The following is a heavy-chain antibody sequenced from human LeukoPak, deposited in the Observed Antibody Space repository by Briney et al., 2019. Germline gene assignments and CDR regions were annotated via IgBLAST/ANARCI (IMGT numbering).Heavy chain of an antibody. V-gene: IGHV1-2*02. D-gene: IGHD3-22*01. CDR3: ASEAFCASGNCYLQRVAS. J-gene: IGHJ4*02. CDR2: IDPKTGNT. CDR1: GYTFNAYY. Sequence: GASVKVSCKPSGYTFNAYYMHWVRQAPGQGLEWVGWIDPKTGNTRYAQKLQGRVTITRDTPIGTGYMELSSLKSDDTAVYYCASEAFCASGNCYLQRVASWGPGTLVTVSS.